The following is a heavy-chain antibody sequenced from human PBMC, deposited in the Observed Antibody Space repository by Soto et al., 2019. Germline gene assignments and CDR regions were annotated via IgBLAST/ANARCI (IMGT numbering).Heavy chain of an antibody. CDR1: GGSISSYY. CDR2: IYYSGST. V-gene: IGHV4-59*01. J-gene: IGHJ4*02. Sequence: SETLSLTCTVSGGSISSYYWSWIRQPPGKGLEWIGYIYYSGSTNYNPSLKSRVTISVDTSKNQFSLKLSSVTAADTAVYYCARQINYGVFDYWGQGTLVTVS. D-gene: IGHD4-17*01. CDR3: ARQINYGVFDY.